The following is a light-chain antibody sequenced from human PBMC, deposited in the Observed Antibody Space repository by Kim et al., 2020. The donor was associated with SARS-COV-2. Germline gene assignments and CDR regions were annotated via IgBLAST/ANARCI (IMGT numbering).Light chain of an antibody. V-gene: IGKV3-20*01. CDR2: AAS. Sequence: PGERATLSCRASQSVSSNYLAWYQQKPCQAPRLLMYAASTRATGIPDRFSGSGSGTDFTLTISRLEPEDFAVYFCQQYGGSPLVTFGGGTKVDIK. CDR3: QQYGGSPLVT. CDR1: QSVSSNY. J-gene: IGKJ4*01.